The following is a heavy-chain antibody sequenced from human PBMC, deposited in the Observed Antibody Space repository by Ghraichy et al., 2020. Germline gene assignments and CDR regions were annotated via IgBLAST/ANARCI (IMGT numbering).Heavy chain of an antibody. V-gene: IGHV4-31*03. CDR1: GGPINNGGYF. J-gene: IGHJ6*03. CDR3: ARHYNFPLYYMDV. D-gene: IGHD3-3*01. Sequence: LSLTCTVSGGPINNGGYFWSWIRQHPGKGLEWIGYIYFSGSTDYNPSLRSRVTISLDTSKNQFSLKLSSVTAADTAVYYCARHYNFPLYYMDVWGKGTPVTVSS. CDR2: IYFSGST.